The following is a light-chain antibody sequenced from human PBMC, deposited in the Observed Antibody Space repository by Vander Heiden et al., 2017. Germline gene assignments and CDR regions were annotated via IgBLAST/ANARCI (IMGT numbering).Light chain of an antibody. CDR3: QQYVSSPRT. CDR1: HSVLTNY. Sequence: EIVLTQSPGTLSLSPGERVTLSCRASHSVLTNYLAWYQQKPGQAPRLLIYATSTRATGVPDRFSGSGSGTDFTLTISRLEPEDFAVYYCQQYVSSPRTFGQGTKVEIK. J-gene: IGKJ1*01. V-gene: IGKV3-20*01. CDR2: ATS.